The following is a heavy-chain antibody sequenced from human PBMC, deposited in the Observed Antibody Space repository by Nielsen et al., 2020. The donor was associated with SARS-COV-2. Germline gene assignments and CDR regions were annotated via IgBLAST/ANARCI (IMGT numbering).Heavy chain of an antibody. CDR1: GFTFSDHY. V-gene: IGHV3-11*04. CDR2: ITNTGAE. CDR3: ASSGWLDY. Sequence: GGSLRLCCAASGFTFSDHYMTWIRQTPGKGLEWISYITNTGAEYYADSVKGRFTISRDNAQSSLYLLMNNLRAEDTAVYYCASSGWLDYWGQGTRVTVSS. D-gene: IGHD6-19*01. J-gene: IGHJ4*02.